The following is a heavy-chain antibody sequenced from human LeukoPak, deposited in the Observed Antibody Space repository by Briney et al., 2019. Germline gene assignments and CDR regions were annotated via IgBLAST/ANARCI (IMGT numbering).Heavy chain of an antibody. V-gene: IGHV3-33*01. Sequence: GGSLRLFCAASGFTFRNLGMHWVRQAPGKGREGVVMVWYDGSNKYYVDAVKGRFTISRDNSRNTVDLQMNSLRAEDSAVYYCARGAQAVAASLDYWGQGTLVTVSS. CDR2: VWYDGSNK. CDR3: ARGAQAVAASLDY. CDR1: GFTFRNLG. J-gene: IGHJ4*02. D-gene: IGHD6-19*01.